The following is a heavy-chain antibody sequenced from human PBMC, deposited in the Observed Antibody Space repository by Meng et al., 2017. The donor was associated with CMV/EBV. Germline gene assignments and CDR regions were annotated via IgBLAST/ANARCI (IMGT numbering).Heavy chain of an antibody. V-gene: IGHV1-2*02. J-gene: IGHJ2*01. CDR3: ATYIGNYINWYFDL. CDR2: INPNSGGS. CDR1: AYTFTGYY. D-gene: IGHD1-7*01. Sequence: ADVKTPWRSVNASCKASAYTFTGYYMHWWLQAPGQGLEFMGWINPNSGGSNYAQKFQGRVTMTRDTSISTAYMELSRLRSDDTAVYYCATYIGNYINWYFDLWGRGTLVTVSS.